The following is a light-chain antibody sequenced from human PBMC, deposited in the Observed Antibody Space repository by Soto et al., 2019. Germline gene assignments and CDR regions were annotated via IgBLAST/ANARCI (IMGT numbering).Light chain of an antibody. CDR2: SAS. J-gene: IGKJ5*01. Sequence: DIQMTQSPSSLSASVGDRVTITCRASQDISVYLAWYQQKPGKVPKLLIYSASTLQSGVPARFSGSGSGTDFTLTISSLLAEDVATYYCQKFNTAPLTFGQGTRLEIK. V-gene: IGKV1-27*01. CDR1: QDISVY. CDR3: QKFNTAPLT.